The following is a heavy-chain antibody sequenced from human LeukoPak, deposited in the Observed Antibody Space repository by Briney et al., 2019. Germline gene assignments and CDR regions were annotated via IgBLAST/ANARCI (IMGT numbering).Heavy chain of an antibody. CDR1: GGSFSGYY. D-gene: IGHD5-12*01. Sequence: RPSETLSLTCAVYGGSFSGYYWSWIRQPPGKGLEWIGEINHSGSTNYNPSLKSRVTISVDTSKNQFSLKLSSVTAADTAVYYCARQGLAGYSGYRYWGQGTLVTVSS. V-gene: IGHV4-34*01. CDR2: INHSGST. J-gene: IGHJ4*02. CDR3: ARQGLAGYSGYRY.